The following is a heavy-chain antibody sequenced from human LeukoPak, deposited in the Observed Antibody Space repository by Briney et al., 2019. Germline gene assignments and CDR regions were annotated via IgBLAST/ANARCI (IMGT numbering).Heavy chain of an antibody. J-gene: IGHJ6*02. Sequence: GGSLRLSCAASGFTFSSYGMHWVRQAPGKGLEWVAVISYDGSNKYYADSVKGRFTISRDNSKNTLYLQMNSLRAEDTAVYYCAKDPKVLDSYYYGMDVWGQGTTVTVSS. CDR1: GFTFSSYG. CDR3: AKDPKVLDSYYYGMDV. CDR2: ISYDGSNK. D-gene: IGHD2-2*03. V-gene: IGHV3-30*18.